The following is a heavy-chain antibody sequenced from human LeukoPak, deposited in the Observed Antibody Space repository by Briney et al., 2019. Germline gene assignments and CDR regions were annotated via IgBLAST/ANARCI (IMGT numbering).Heavy chain of an antibody. CDR3: ARGGGSYYEDY. CDR2: INHSGST. Sequence: SETLSLTCAVYGGSFSGYYWGWIRQPPGKGLEWIGEINHSGSTNYNPSLKSRVTISVDTSKNQFSLKLSSVTAADTAVYYCARGGGSYYEDYWGQGTLVTVSS. J-gene: IGHJ4*02. CDR1: GGSFSGYY. V-gene: IGHV4-34*01. D-gene: IGHD1-26*01.